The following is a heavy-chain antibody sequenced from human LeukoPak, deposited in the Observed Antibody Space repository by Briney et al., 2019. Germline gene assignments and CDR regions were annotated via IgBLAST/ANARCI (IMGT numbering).Heavy chain of an antibody. J-gene: IGHJ4*02. Sequence: ASVKVSCKVSGYTLTELSMHWVRQAPGKGLGWMGGFDPEDGETIYAQKFQGRVTMTEDTSTDTAYMELSSLRSEDTAVYYCATAPYCSSTSCSDYWGQGTLVTVSS. CDR3: ATAPYCSSTSCSDY. D-gene: IGHD2-2*01. V-gene: IGHV1-24*01. CDR1: GYTLTELS. CDR2: FDPEDGET.